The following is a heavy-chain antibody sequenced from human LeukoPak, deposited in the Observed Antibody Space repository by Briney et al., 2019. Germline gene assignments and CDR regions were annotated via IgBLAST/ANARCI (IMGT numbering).Heavy chain of an antibody. D-gene: IGHD6-6*01. CDR3: ATARGIAAHY. CDR1: GGTFSSYA. Sequence: AASVKVSCKASGGTFSSYAISWVRQAPGQGLEWMGGIIPIFGTANYAQKFQGRVTITADESTSTAYMELSSLRSEDTAVYYCATARGIAAHYWGQGTLVTVSS. CDR2: IIPIFGTA. J-gene: IGHJ4*02. V-gene: IGHV1-69*01.